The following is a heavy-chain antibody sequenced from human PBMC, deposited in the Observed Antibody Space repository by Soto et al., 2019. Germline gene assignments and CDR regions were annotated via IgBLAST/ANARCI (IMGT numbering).Heavy chain of an antibody. V-gene: IGHV3-74*01. CDR1: GFSFVSYW. CDR2: INGNADNS. Sequence: EVQLAESGGGLVLTGGSLRLSCAASGFSFVSYWMHWVRQVPGEGLAWVSRINGNADNSDYADSVKGRFTISRDNAMKRLYLQIDSLRADDTGVYYCVRDFRGAVAGSEFDHWGQGNPGHRLL. D-gene: IGHD6-19*01. J-gene: IGHJ4*01. CDR3: VRDFRGAVAGSEFDH.